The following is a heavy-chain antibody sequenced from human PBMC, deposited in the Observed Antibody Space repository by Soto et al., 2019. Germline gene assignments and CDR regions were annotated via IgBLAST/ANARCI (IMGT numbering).Heavy chain of an antibody. CDR3: ARAVAWTDGIAAASTDDYMFGMDV. Sequence: QVQPVQSGAEVKKPGSSVKVSCKASGDTFSSYALSWVRQAPGQGLEWMGGFIPFFGTSTYAQKFQGRVTTTADESTSTAYMELSGLRSEDTAVYYCARAVAWTDGIAAASTDDYMFGMDVWGQGTTSTVSS. V-gene: IGHV1-69*01. CDR1: GDTFSSYA. CDR2: FIPFFGTS. J-gene: IGHJ6*02. D-gene: IGHD6-25*01.